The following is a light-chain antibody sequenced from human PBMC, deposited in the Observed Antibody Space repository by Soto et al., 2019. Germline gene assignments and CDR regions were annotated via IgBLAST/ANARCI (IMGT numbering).Light chain of an antibody. Sequence: QSVLTQPPSASGTPGQRVTISCSGSSSNIGSNSVNWYQQVPGTAPKLLIYSTNQRPSGVPDRFSGSKSDTSASLAISGLQSEDEADYYCAAWDDSLNGEVVFGGGTKVTV. CDR1: SSNIGSNS. V-gene: IGLV1-44*01. CDR3: AAWDDSLNGEVV. CDR2: STN. J-gene: IGLJ2*01.